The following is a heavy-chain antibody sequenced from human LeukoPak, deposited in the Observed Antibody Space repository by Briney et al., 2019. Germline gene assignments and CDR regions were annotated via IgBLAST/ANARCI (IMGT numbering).Heavy chain of an antibody. CDR3: ARVGGMTTINNAAFDI. CDR2: IYHTGST. D-gene: IGHD4-4*01. V-gene: IGHV4-61*08. Sequence: SETLSLTCTVSGASISTVDYYWSWIRQPPGKGLEWIGYIYHTGSTNYNPSLKSRVTISLDKSKNQFSLKLTSVTAADTAIYYCARVGGMTTINNAAFDIWGQGTMVTVSS. J-gene: IGHJ3*02. CDR1: GASISTVDYY.